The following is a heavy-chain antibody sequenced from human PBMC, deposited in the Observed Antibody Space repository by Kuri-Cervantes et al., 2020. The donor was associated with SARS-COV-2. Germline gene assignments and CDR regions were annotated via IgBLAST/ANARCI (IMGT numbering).Heavy chain of an antibody. CDR3: ARNDFWSGYYFDY. V-gene: IGHV3-48*04. CDR2: ISSSGSTI. J-gene: IGHJ4*02. D-gene: IGHD3-3*01. CDR1: AFTFSSYN. Sequence: GGSLRLSCVVSAFTFSSYNMNWVRQAPGKGLAWVSYISSSGSTIYYADSVKGRFTISRDNAKNSLYLQMNSLRAEDTAVYYCARNDFWSGYYFDYWGQGTLVTVSS.